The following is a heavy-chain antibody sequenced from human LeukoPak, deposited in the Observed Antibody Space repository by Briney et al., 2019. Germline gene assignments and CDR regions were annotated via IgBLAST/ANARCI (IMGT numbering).Heavy chain of an antibody. Sequence: TSETLSLTCTVSGGSVSSSSSYWAWIRHPPGRGLEWIVSVYYSGTTYYNTSLESRVTISEDTSRNRFFLMLSSVTAADPAIYFCVRQNPDYYYYYLDVWGEGTTVIVSS. V-gene: IGHV4-39*01. J-gene: IGHJ6*03. CDR3: VRQNPDYYYYYLDV. CDR1: GGSVSSSSSY. CDR2: VYYSGTT. D-gene: IGHD1-14*01.